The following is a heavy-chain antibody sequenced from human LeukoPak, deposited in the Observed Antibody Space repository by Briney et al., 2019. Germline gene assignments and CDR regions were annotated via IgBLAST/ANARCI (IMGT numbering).Heavy chain of an antibody. CDR2: INPGDSDT. CDR3: ARDRLYHAFDI. V-gene: IGHV5-51*01. CDR1: GYSFTNYW. Sequence: GESLKISCKGSGYSFTNYWIGWVRQMPGKGLEWMGIINPGDSDTRDSPSFKGQVTISVDKFISTAYLQWSSLKASDTAVYYCARDRLYHAFDIWGQGTMVTVSS. J-gene: IGHJ3*02. D-gene: IGHD3-16*01.